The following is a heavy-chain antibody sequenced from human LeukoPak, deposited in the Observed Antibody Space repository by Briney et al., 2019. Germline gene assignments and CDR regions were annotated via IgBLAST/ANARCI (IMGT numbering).Heavy chain of an antibody. J-gene: IGHJ3*02. CDR1: GGSISSGGYY. V-gene: IGHV4-30-2*01. CDR3: ARTPGIAAAEGAFDI. D-gene: IGHD6-13*01. Sequence: PSETLSLTCTVSGGSISSGGYYWSWIRQPPGKGLEWIGYIYHSGSTYYNPSLKSRVTISVDRSKNQFSLKLSSVTAADTAVYYCARTPGIAAAEGAFDIWGQGTMVTVSS. CDR2: IYHSGST.